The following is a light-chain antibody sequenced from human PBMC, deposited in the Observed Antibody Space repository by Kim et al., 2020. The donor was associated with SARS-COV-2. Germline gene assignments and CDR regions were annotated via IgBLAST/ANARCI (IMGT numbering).Light chain of an antibody. CDR3: QQRSNWLA. CDR2: DAS. CDR1: QSVSSY. V-gene: IGKV3-11*01. Sequence: PGERATLSCRASQSVSSYLAWYQQKPGQAPRLLIYDASNRATGIPARFSGSGSGTDFTLTISSLEPEDVAVYYCQQRSNWLAFGGGTKVDIK. J-gene: IGKJ4*01.